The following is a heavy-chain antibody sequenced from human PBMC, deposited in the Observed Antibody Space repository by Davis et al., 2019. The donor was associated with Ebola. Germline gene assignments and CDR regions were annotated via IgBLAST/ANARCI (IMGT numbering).Heavy chain of an antibody. CDR1: RFAFRNYA. Sequence: GGSLRLSCAASRFAFRNYAMHWVRQAPGKGLEWVAVISYDGSSKYYADSVKGRLTISRDNSKNTLYLQMNSLRAEDTAVYYCASEDTSMAYFDYWGQGTLVTVSS. V-gene: IGHV3-30*04. D-gene: IGHD5-18*01. CDR2: ISYDGSSK. J-gene: IGHJ4*02. CDR3: ASEDTSMAYFDY.